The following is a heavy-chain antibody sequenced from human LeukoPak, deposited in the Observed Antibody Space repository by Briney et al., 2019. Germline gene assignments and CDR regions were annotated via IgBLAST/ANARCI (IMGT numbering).Heavy chain of an antibody. CDR3: AREQNDYGVD. V-gene: IGHV3-20*01. J-gene: IGHJ4*02. D-gene: IGHD4-17*01. CDR2: INWNGGST. Sequence: GGSLRLSCAASGFTFSNYWMTWVRQAPGKGLEWVSGINWNGGSTGYADSVKGRFTISRDNAKNSLYLQMNSLRAEDTALYHCAREQNDYGVDWGQGTLVTVSS. CDR1: GFTFSNYW.